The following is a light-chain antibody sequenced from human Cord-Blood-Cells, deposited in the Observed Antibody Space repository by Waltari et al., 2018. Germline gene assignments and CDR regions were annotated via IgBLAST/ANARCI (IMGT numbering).Light chain of an antibody. CDR3: QSADSSGTYVV. J-gene: IGLJ2*01. CDR2: KDS. CDR1: ALPKQY. V-gene: IGLV3-25*02. Sequence: SYELTQPPSVSVSPGQTARITCSGAALPKQYAYWYQQKPGQARVLGIYKDSERPSGIPERFSGSSSGTTVTLTISGVQAEDEADYYCQSADSSGTYVVFGGGTKLTVL.